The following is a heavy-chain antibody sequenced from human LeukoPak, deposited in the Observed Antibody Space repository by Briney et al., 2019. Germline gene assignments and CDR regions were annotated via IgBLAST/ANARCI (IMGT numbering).Heavy chain of an antibody. J-gene: IGHJ4*02. CDR1: GFTFSRYG. V-gene: IGHV3-21*01. Sequence: GGSLRLSCAASGFTFSRYGMNWVRQAPGKGLEWVSSISSGSSFMYYADSVKGRFTISRDNAKNSLYLQMNSLRAEDTAVYYCAKSGQLSRFDYWGQGTLVTVSS. CDR2: ISSGSSFM. CDR3: AKSGQLSRFDY. D-gene: IGHD3-16*02.